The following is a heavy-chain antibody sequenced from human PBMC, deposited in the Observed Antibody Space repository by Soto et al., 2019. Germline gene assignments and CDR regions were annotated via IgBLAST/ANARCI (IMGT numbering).Heavy chain of an antibody. Sequence: QVQLVESGGGGVQPGESLRLSCTASGFTFSRNGMHWVRQAPGKGLEWVAVIWYDATYTYYGDSVNGRFTVSRDNSKNTLYLQLDSLRVEDTAVYYGAKDVNPGVYYVSSWGQGTMVTVSS. CDR1: GFTFSRNG. CDR3: AKDVNPGVYYVSS. V-gene: IGHV3-33*06. J-gene: IGHJ5*02. D-gene: IGHD3-10*02. CDR2: IWYDATYT.